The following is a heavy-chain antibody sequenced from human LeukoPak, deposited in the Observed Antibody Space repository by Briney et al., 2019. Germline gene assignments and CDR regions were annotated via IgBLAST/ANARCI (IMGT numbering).Heavy chain of an antibody. J-gene: IGHJ6*03. CDR3: PRARAVWSTFGWVPGDYMDV. V-gene: IGHV1-8*01. D-gene: IGHD3-16*01. CDR1: GYTFTSYD. Sequence: ASVKVSCKASGYTFTSYDINWLGQAPGQGLEWMGWMNPNSGNTGYAQKFQGRVTMTRNSSISTAYMELNSLRSEDTAVSYCPRARAVWSTFGWVPGDYMDVWGKGTTVTVSS. CDR2: MNPNSGNT.